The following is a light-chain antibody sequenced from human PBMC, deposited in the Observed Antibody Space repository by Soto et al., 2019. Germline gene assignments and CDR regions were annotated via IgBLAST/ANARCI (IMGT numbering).Light chain of an antibody. CDR3: QKRSNWYT. CDR2: DAS. Sequence: ESVLTQSPATLSLSPGERATLSCRASQSVSSYFAWYQQKPGQAPRPLSYDASNRATGIPARFSGSGSGTDFTLANSSLEPEDFAVYYWQKRSNWYTCGQATKLEIK. J-gene: IGKJ2*01. CDR1: QSVSSY. V-gene: IGKV3-11*01.